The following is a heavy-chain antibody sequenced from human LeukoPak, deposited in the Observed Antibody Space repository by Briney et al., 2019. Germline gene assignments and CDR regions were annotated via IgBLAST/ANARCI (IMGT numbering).Heavy chain of an antibody. D-gene: IGHD6-13*01. Sequence: GGSLRLSCSASGFTFSNYAMHWVRQAPGKGLEYVSAINSNGGSTYYADSVKGRFTISRDNSNNTLYLQMSSLRAEDTAVYYCARLRSTSWFYFDQWGQGTLVTVSS. CDR3: ARLRSTSWFYFDQ. CDR1: GFTFSNYA. CDR2: INSNGGST. J-gene: IGHJ4*02. V-gene: IGHV3-64*04.